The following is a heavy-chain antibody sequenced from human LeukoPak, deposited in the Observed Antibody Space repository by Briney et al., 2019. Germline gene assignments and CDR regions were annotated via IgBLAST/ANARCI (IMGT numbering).Heavy chain of an antibody. J-gene: IGHJ4*02. CDR1: GFTFSSYE. CDR2: ISSSGSTI. Sequence: PGGSLRLSCAASGFTFSSYEMNWVRQAPGKGLEWVSYISSSGSTIYYADSVKGRFTISRDNAKNSLYLQMNSLRAEDTAVYYCARSKRVSGSYYIDYWGQGTLVTVSS. V-gene: IGHV3-48*03. D-gene: IGHD3-10*01. CDR3: ARSKRVSGSYYIDY.